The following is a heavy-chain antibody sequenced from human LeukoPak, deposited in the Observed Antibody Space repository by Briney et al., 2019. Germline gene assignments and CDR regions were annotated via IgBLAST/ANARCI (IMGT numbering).Heavy chain of an antibody. Sequence: ASVKVSCKASGYTFTIYDINWVRQVPGQGLEWMGWMNPNSGNAGYAQMFQGRVTMTRDTSINTAYVELSSLRSEDTAVYYCAISRVVGAARVAFDIWGQGTMITVSS. CDR1: GYTFTIYD. D-gene: IGHD2-15*01. J-gene: IGHJ3*02. CDR3: AISRVVGAARVAFDI. CDR2: MNPNSGNA. V-gene: IGHV1-8*01.